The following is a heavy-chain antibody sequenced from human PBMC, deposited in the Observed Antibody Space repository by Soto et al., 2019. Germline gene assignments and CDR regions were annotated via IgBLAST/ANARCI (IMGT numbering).Heavy chain of an antibody. CDR1: GYSISTGYS. CDR3: GRVYCTTTSCFLNGVDI. D-gene: IGHD2-2*01. V-gene: IGHV4-38-2*01. J-gene: IGHJ6*02. CDR2: IDHSGNT. Sequence: KPSETLSLTCAVSGYSISTGYSWVWIRQPPGKGLEWLGNIDHSGNTYHNPSLKSRITISIDTAKNHLSLNLASVTATDTAMYFCGRVYCTTTSCFLNGVDIWGQGTTVTVSS.